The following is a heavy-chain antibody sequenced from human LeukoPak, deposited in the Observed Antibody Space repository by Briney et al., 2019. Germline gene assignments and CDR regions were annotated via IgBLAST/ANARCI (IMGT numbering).Heavy chain of an antibody. J-gene: IGHJ4*02. V-gene: IGHV3-74*01. CDR1: GFTFSSYW. CDR3: ARANHRGIQPWPPRRGFDC. Sequence: QPGGSLRLSCAASGFTFSSYWMHWVRQAPGKGLVWVSRINSDGSSTSYADSVKGRFTISRDNAKNTLYLQMNSLRAEDTAVYYCARANHRGIQPWPPRRGFDCWGQGTLVTVSS. CDR2: INSDGSST. D-gene: IGHD5-18*01.